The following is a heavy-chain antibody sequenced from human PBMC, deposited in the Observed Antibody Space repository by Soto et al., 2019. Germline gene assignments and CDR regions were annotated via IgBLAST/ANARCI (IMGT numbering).Heavy chain of an antibody. D-gene: IGHD6-19*01. Sequence: PSETLSLTCAVYGGSFSGYYWSWIRQPPGKGLEWIGEINHSGSTNYNPSLKSRVTISVDTSKNQFSLKLSSVTAADTAVYYCARGRFQWLPDYWGQGTLVT. J-gene: IGHJ4*02. CDR1: GGSFSGYY. CDR2: INHSGST. CDR3: ARGRFQWLPDY. V-gene: IGHV4-34*01.